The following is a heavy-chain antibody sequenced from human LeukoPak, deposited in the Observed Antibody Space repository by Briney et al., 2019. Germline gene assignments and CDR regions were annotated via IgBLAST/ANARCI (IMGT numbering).Heavy chain of an antibody. CDR2: INPSGGST. CDR1: GYTFTSYY. J-gene: IGHJ5*02. D-gene: IGHD4-23*01. V-gene: IGHV1-46*01. Sequence: ASVKVSCKASGYTFTSYYMHWVRQAPGQGLEWMGIINPSGGSTSYAQKFQGRVTMTRDTSTSTVYMELSSLRSEDTAVYYCAREGGAYDYGGKSVGFDPWGQGTLVTVSS. CDR3: AREGGAYDYGGKSVGFDP.